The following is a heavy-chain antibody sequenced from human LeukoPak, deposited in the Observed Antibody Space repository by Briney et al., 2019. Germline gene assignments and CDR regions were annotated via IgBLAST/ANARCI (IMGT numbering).Heavy chain of an antibody. J-gene: IGHJ5*02. CDR1: GFTSSSYD. V-gene: IGHV3-23*01. D-gene: IGHD4-17*01. Sequence: GWSLRLSCAASGFTSSSYDMSWVRQAPGKGLEWVSTISGSGGSTYYEDSVKGRFTISRDNSKNTLYLQMISLRAEDTAVYYCARASHGDDNWFDPWGQGTLVTVSS. CDR3: ARASHGDDNWFDP. CDR2: ISGSGGST.